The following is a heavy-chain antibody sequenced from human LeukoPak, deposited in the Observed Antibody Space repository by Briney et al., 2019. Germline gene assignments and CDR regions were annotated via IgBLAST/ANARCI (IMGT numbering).Heavy chain of an antibody. Sequence: ASVKVSCKASGGTFSSYAISWVRQAPGQGLEWMGRIIPILGIANYAQKFQGRVTITADKSTSTAYMELSSLRSEDTAVYYCVRSSSSGAFDIWGQGTMVTVSS. J-gene: IGHJ3*02. V-gene: IGHV1-69*04. D-gene: IGHD6-6*01. CDR3: VRSSSSGAFDI. CDR1: GGTFSSYA. CDR2: IIPILGIA.